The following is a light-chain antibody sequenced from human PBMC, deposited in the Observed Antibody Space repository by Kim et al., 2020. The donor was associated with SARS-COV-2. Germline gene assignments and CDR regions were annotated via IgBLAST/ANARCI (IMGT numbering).Light chain of an antibody. CDR2: EVT. CDR3: STYTTSETWV. CDR1: SSDIGAYNH. J-gene: IGLJ3*02. Sequence: GQSITISYRGTSSDIGAYNHVSWYQQPPGTVPKLIIYEVTNRPSGISNRFSGSKSGNTASLTISGLQAEDEGDYYCSTYTTSETWVFGGGTKVTVL. V-gene: IGLV2-14*01.